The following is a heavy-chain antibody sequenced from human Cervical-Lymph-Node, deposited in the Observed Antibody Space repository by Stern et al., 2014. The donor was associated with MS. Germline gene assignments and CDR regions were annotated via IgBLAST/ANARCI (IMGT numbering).Heavy chain of an antibody. CDR2: IRGKAKNYAR. J-gene: IGHJ3*02. CDR1: GLSFSDAA. CDR3: SPASAI. Sequence: EVQLVESGGGLVQPGGSLILSCVVSGLSFSDAAVHLVRQASGKGLEWVGRIRGKAKNYARSYAASGKGRFTVSRTDSKNTALLLMNSLKSEDTAVYYCSPASAIWGQGTVVTVPS. V-gene: IGHV3-73*02.